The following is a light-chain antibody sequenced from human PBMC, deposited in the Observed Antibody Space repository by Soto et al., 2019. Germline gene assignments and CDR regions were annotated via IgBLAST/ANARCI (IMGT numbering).Light chain of an antibody. Sequence: EIVLTQSPATLSLSPGERATLSCRASQSVNSYLAWYQQKPCQAPGLLIYDASNRATGIPARFSGSGSGTDFTLSISTLGLEGLQVYYCQQRSTRPPSFGGGTKVEIK. CDR2: DAS. V-gene: IGKV3-11*01. CDR3: QQRSTRPPS. CDR1: QSVNSY. J-gene: IGKJ4*02.